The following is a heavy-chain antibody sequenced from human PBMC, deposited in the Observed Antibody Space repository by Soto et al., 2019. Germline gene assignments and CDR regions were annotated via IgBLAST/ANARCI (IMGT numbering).Heavy chain of an antibody. D-gene: IGHD3-3*01. Sequence: EVKLVASGGGLVQPGGSLRLSCAASGFTVSGNYMSWVRQAPGKGLEWVSVIYSGGSTYFADSVKGRFTISRDNSKNTLYLQMNSLRAEDTAVYYCARESIFGVARGAFDIWGQGTMVTVSS. CDR2: IYSGGST. V-gene: IGHV3-66*01. CDR3: ARESIFGVARGAFDI. J-gene: IGHJ3*02. CDR1: GFTVSGNY.